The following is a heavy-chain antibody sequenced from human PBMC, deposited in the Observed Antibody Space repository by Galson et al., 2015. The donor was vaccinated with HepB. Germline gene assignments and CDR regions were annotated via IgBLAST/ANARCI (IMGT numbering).Heavy chain of an antibody. CDR3: ARGRPLGYCSSTSCLPTNWYFDL. Sequence: SVKVSCKASGYTFTSYAMHWVRQAPGQRLEWMGWINAGNGNTKYSQKFQGRVTITRDTSASTAYMELSSLRSEDTAVYYCARGRPLGYCSSTSCLPTNWYFDLWGRGTLVTVSS. V-gene: IGHV1-3*01. CDR2: INAGNGNT. D-gene: IGHD2-2*01. CDR1: GYTFTSYA. J-gene: IGHJ2*01.